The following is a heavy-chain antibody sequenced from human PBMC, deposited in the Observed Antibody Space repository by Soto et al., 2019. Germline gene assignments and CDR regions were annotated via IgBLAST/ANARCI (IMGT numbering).Heavy chain of an antibody. CDR1: GFSLSTSGVG. CDR2: IYWDDSK. D-gene: IGHD3-9*01. CDR3: AHKGPEDWPLDY. V-gene: IGHV2-5*02. Sequence: QITLKESGPTLVRPTQTLTLTCAFSGFSLSTSGVGVGWIRQPPGKALEWLAVIYWDDSKHYSPSLRIRLTITKDTSKNQVVLTMTNMDPMDTGTYYCAHKGPEDWPLDYWGQVTLVTVSS. J-gene: IGHJ4*02.